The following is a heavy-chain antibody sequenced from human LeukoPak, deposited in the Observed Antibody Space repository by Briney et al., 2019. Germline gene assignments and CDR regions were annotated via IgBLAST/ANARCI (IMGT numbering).Heavy chain of an antibody. V-gene: IGHV1-3*01. J-gene: IGHJ4*02. D-gene: IGHD6-19*01. Sequence: GASVKVSCKAFGYTFTSYAMHWVRQAPGQRLEWMGWINAGNGNTKYSQKFQGRVTITRDTSARTAYMELSSLRSEDTAVYYCARDIKSGWARDYWGQGTLVTVSS. CDR1: GYTFTSYA. CDR3: ARDIKSGWARDY. CDR2: INAGNGNT.